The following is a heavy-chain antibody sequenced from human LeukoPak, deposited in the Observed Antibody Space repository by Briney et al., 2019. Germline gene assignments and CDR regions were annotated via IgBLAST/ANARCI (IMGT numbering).Heavy chain of an antibody. CDR2: INPNSGGT. D-gene: IGHD6-13*01. CDR1: GNTFIGYY. J-gene: IGHJ4*02. CDR3: AREGAAAAGTYFDY. Sequence: GASVKVSCKASGNTFIGYYMHWVRQAPGQELEWMGSINPNSGGTNYAQNFQGRVTMTRDTSISTAYMELSRLSSDDTAVYYCAREGAAAAGTYFDYWGQGTLVTVSS. V-gene: IGHV1-2*02.